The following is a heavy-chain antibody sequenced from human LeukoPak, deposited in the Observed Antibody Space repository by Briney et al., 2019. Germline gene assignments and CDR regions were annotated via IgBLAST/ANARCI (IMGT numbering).Heavy chain of an antibody. V-gene: IGHV3-53*01. D-gene: IGHD3-10*01. Sequence: PGGSLRLSCAASGFTFSSYAMSWVRQAPGKGLEWVSVIYIGGTTHYADSAKGRFTISRDNSKNTLYLQMDSLRAEDTAVYYCARRKVRPPVLYGSGTPTDYGMDVWGQGTTVTVSS. J-gene: IGHJ6*02. CDR2: IYIGGTT. CDR1: GFTFSSYA. CDR3: ARRKVRPPVLYGSGTPTDYGMDV.